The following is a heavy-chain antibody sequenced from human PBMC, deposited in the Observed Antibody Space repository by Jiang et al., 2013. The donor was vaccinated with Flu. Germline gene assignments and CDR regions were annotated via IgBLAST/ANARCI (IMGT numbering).Heavy chain of an antibody. CDR1: GYIFTNYW. J-gene: IGHJ6*01. V-gene: IGHV5-51*03. D-gene: IGHD1-26*01. CDR3: ARVRESEPGVKSSLYYYGMDV. Sequence: GAEVKKPGESLKISCEASGYIFTNYWIAWVRQMPGKGLEWMGITYPADSDTRYSPSLEGQVTISADKSISTAYLRWSRLEASDTAMYFCARVRESEPGVKSSLYYYGMDVWGPRDHGHRLL. CDR2: TYPADSDT.